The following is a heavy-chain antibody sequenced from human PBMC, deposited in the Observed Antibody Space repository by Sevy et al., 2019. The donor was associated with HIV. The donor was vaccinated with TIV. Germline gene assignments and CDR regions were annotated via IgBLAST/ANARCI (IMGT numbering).Heavy chain of an antibody. Sequence: SETLSLTCAVSGYSISSGYYWGWIRQPPGKGLEWIGSIYHSGSTYYNPSLKSRVTISVDTSKNQFSLKLSSVTAADTAVYYCAREIVTGYSWFDPWGQGTLVTVSS. V-gene: IGHV4-38-2*02. J-gene: IGHJ5*02. D-gene: IGHD3-9*01. CDR2: IYHSGST. CDR3: AREIVTGYSWFDP. CDR1: GYSISSGYY.